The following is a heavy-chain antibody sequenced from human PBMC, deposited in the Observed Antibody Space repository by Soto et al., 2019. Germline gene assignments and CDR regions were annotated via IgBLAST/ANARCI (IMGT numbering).Heavy chain of an antibody. CDR1: GGSISSSSYY. D-gene: IGHD3-3*01. CDR3: ARHVPIWSGYFPSFDP. V-gene: IGHV4-39*01. Sequence: SVTLSLTCTVSGGSISSSSYYWGWIRQPPGKGLEWIGSIYYSGSTYYNPSLKSRVTISVDTSKNQFSLKLSSVTAADTAVYYCARHVPIWSGYFPSFDPWGQGTLVTVSS. CDR2: IYYSGST. J-gene: IGHJ5*02.